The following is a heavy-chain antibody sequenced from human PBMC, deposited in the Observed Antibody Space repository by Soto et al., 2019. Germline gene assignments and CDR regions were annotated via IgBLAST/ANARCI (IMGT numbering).Heavy chain of an antibody. Sequence: SVKVCCRASGDTLTDCGVTWVRQAPGQGLEWMGWISAYTDDPNYAQKFQGRVTMTIDTSTSTAYLDLRSLTSDDTAVYYWARVIPGAEAWFDPWGQGTLVTVSS. CDR2: ISAYTDDP. V-gene: IGHV1-18*01. J-gene: IGHJ5*02. D-gene: IGHD2-2*01. CDR3: ARVIPGAEAWFDP. CDR1: GDTLTDCG.